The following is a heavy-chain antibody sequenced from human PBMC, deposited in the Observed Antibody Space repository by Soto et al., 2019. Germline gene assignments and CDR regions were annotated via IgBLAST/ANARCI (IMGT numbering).Heavy chain of an antibody. J-gene: IGHJ4*02. CDR2: IYYTGNT. D-gene: IGHD1-26*01. V-gene: IGHV4-30-4*01. CDR1: GGSIGSGDYY. Sequence: QVQLKESGPGLVKPSQTLSLTCSVSGGSIGSGDYYWSWVRQSPGKGLEWIGYIYYTGNTYYNPSLGSRVTLSVDTSQNQLSLRLSDVTVEDTAVYYCARDTRRRADSGTRPLYYFDYWGQGTLVTVSS. CDR3: ARDTRRRADSGTRPLYYFDY.